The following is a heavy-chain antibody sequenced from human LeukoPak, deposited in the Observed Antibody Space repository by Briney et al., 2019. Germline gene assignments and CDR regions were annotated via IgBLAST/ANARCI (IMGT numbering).Heavy chain of an antibody. CDR2: VDPTDSYT. D-gene: IGHD6-19*01. J-gene: IGHJ4*02. CDR1: GYSFTTYW. Sequence: GESLKISCKGSGYSFTTYWINWVRQMPGKGLEWMGRVDPTDSYTNYSPSFQGHVTISTDKSISTAYLQWSSLKASDTAMYYCARIEVAGTIDYWGQGTLVTVSS. CDR3: ARIEVAGTIDY. V-gene: IGHV5-10-1*01.